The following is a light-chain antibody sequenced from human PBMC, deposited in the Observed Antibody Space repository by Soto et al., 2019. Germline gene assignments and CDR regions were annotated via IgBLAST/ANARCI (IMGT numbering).Light chain of an antibody. V-gene: IGKV3-15*01. CDR3: QQYNKWPLT. Sequence: EIVMTQSPATLSVSPGERATLSCRASQSVSSNLAWYQQKPGQAPRLLIYGASTRATCIPARFSGSGSGTEFNLTISSLQSEDFAVYYCQQYNKWPLTFGGGTKVEIK. J-gene: IGKJ4*01. CDR1: QSVSSN. CDR2: GAS.